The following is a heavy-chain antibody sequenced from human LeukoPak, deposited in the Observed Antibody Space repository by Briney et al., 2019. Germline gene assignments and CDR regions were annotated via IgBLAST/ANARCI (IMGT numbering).Heavy chain of an antibody. CDR3: AKLPIVQDVDYGGNSHDY. J-gene: IGHJ4*02. CDR2: ISGSGGST. V-gene: IGHV3-23*01. Sequence: GGSLRLSCAASGFTFSSYEMNWVRQSPGKELEWVAAISGSGGSTYYADSVKGRFTISRDNSKNTLYLQMNSLRAEDTAVYYCAKLPIVQDVDYGGNSHDYWGQGTLVTVSS. CDR1: GFTFSSYE. D-gene: IGHD4-23*01.